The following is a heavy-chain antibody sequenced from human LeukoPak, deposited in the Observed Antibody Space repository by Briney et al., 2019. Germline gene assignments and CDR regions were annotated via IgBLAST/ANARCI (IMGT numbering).Heavy chain of an antibody. Sequence: PGGSLRLSCAVSGFTFDAYLMTWVRQAPGWGLEWVANVNQDGTEQYYVDSVRGRFTISRDNAKNSLYLQMNSLRDEDTALYYCARRAYDYGDFFDYWGQGTLVTVSS. V-gene: IGHV3-7*01. CDR2: VNQDGTEQ. CDR1: GFTFDAYL. D-gene: IGHD4-17*01. J-gene: IGHJ4*02. CDR3: ARRAYDYGDFFDY.